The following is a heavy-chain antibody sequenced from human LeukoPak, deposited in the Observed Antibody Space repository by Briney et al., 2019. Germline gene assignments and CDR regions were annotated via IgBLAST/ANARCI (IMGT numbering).Heavy chain of an antibody. D-gene: IGHD2-2*02. V-gene: IGHV4-61*02. J-gene: IGHJ3*02. CDR1: GGSISSGSYY. CDR3: ANYCSSSSCHTRRAFDI. CDR2: IYTSGST. Sequence: SETLSLTCTVSGGSISSGSYYWSWIRQPAGKGLEWIGRIYTSGSTNYNPSLKSRVTISVDTSKNQFSLKLSSVTAADTAVYYCANYCSSSSCHTRRAFDIWGQGPMVTVSS.